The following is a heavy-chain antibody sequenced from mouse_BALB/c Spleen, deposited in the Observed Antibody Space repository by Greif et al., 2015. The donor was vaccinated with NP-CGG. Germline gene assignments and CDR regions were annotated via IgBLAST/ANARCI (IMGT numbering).Heavy chain of an antibody. CDR2: ISNGGGST. J-gene: IGHJ4*01. Sequence: EVKVVESGGGLVQPGRSLKLSCATSGFTFSDYYMYWVRQTPEKRLEWVAYISNGGGSTHYPDTVKSRFTISRDNAKNPLCLQVSRRKAEDTALYYCARPPEVRRRGSMDYWGQGTSVTVSS. CDR1: GFTFSDYY. CDR3: ARPPEVRRRGSMDY. V-gene: IGHV5-12*02. D-gene: IGHD2-14*01.